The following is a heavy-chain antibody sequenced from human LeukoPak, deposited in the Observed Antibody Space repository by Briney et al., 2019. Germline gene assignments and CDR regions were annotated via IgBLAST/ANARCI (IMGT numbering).Heavy chain of an antibody. D-gene: IGHD3-22*01. CDR3: APTYYYDSSGGY. Sequence: GASVKVSCRASGYTFTGYYMHWVRQAPGQGLEWMGWINPNSGGTNYAQKFQGRVTMTRDTSISTAYMELSRLRSDDTAVYYCAPTYYYDSSGGYWGQGTLVTVSS. J-gene: IGHJ4*02. CDR2: INPNSGGT. CDR1: GYTFTGYY. V-gene: IGHV1-2*02.